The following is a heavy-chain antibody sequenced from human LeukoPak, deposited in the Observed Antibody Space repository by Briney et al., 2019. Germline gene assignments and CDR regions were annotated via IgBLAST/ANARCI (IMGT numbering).Heavy chain of an antibody. CDR2: IKQDGSAK. V-gene: IGHV3-7*01. J-gene: IGHJ4*02. CDR1: GITFSSYY. CDR3: AGALAGGLEFTFAY. Sequence: GGSLRPSCAASGITFSSYYMSWVRQAPGKGQEWVANIKQDGSAKYYVDSVKGRFTISRDNAKNSLHLQMNSLRAEDTAVYFCAGALAGGLEFTFAYWGQGVLVTVSS. D-gene: IGHD3-16*01.